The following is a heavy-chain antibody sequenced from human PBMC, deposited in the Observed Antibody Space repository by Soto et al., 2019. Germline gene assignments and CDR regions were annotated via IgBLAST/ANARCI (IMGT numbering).Heavy chain of an antibody. D-gene: IGHD5-12*01. CDR1: GGSISSGGYY. Sequence: SETLSLTCTVSGGSISSGGYYWSWIRQHPGKGLEWIGYIYYSGSTYYNPSLKSRVTISVDTSKNQFSLKLSSVTAADTAVYYCARARREYSGYDHDAFDIWGQGTMVTVSS. CDR3: ARARREYSGYDHDAFDI. CDR2: IYYSGST. V-gene: IGHV4-31*03. J-gene: IGHJ3*02.